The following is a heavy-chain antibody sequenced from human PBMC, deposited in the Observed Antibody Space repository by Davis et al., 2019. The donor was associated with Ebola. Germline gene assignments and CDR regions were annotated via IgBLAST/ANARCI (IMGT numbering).Heavy chain of an antibody. J-gene: IGHJ6*04. CDR3: ARGWLRVGMDV. D-gene: IGHD5-18*01. CDR2: TYYNSKWYS. Sequence: HSQTLSLTCAISGDSVSSGGWNWIRQSPSRGLEWLGRTYYNSKWYSDYAVSVKSRITINPDTSKNQFSLQLNSVTPEDTALYYCARGWLRVGMDVWGEGTTVTVSS. CDR1: GDSVSSGG. V-gene: IGHV6-1*01.